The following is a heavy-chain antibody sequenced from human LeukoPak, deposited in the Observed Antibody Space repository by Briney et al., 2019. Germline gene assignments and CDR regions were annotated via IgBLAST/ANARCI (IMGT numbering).Heavy chain of an antibody. CDR2: IYYSGKT. CDR1: GGSITSSSYY. Sequence: KPSETLSLTCTVSGGSITSSSYYWGWIRQPPGKGLEWIGSIYYSGKTYYNPSLKSRVTISVDTPKNQFSLKLSSVTAADTAVYYCARDPSSGYSLGGDYWGQGTLVTVSS. CDR3: ARDPSSGYSLGGDY. D-gene: IGHD3-22*01. J-gene: IGHJ4*02. V-gene: IGHV4-39*07.